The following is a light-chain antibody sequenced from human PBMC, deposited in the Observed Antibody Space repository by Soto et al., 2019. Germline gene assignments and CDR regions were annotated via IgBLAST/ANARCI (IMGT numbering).Light chain of an antibody. CDR2: GAS. CDR3: QQYDNWPWT. J-gene: IGKJ1*01. V-gene: IGKV3-20*01. Sequence: VLTQSPGTLSLSPGERATLSCRASQSVSNNYLAWYQQKPGQAPRLLIYGASNRATGIPDRFSGSGSGTDFTLTISSLQSEDFAVYYCQQYDNWPWTFGQGTKVDIK. CDR1: QSVSNNY.